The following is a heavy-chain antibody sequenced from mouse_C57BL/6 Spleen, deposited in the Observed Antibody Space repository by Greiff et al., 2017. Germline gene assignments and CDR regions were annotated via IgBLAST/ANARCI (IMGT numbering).Heavy chain of an antibody. CDR3: ARYTRFLDAMDY. J-gene: IGHJ4*01. CDR1: GYTFTDYY. CDR2: INPNNGGT. D-gene: IGHD6-1*01. V-gene: IGHV1-26*01. Sequence: VQLQQSGPELVKPGDSVKISCKASGYTFTDYYMNWVKQSHGKSLEWIGDINPNNGGTSYNQKFKGKATLTVYKSSSTAYMELRSLTSEDSAVYYCARYTRFLDAMDYWGQGTSVTVSS.